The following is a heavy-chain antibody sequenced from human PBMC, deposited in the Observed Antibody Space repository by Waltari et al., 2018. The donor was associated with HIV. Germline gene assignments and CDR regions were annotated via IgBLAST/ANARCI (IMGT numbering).Heavy chain of an antibody. J-gene: IGHJ3*01. V-gene: IGHV4-39*07. Sequence: QMQLQESGPGLVNPSETLSLNCTVSGGSVNTNSYYWGWVRQPPGKGLEWIGSIYYTGDPYYNPSLKSRLSISIDTSENQVSLRLHSLTAADTAVYYCARDLWRFVVLSATHDAFDLWGQGTMVTVSS. CDR1: GGSVNTNSYY. D-gene: IGHD2-21*01. CDR2: IYYTGDP. CDR3: ARDLWRFVVLSATHDAFDL.